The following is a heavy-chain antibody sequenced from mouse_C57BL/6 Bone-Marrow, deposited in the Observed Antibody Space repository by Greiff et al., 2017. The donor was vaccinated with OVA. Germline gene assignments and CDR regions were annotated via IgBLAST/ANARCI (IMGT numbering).Heavy chain of an antibody. V-gene: IGHV3-1*01. D-gene: IGHD2-5*01. CDR1: GYSITSGYD. CDR3: ARYSNYRYFDV. Sequence: EVQLVESGPGMVKPSQSLSLTCTVTGYSITSGYDWHWIRHFPGNKLEWMGYISYSGSTNYNPSLKSRISITHDTSKNHFFLKLNSVTTEDTATYYCARYSNYRYFDVWGTGTTVTVSS. J-gene: IGHJ1*03. CDR2: ISYSGST.